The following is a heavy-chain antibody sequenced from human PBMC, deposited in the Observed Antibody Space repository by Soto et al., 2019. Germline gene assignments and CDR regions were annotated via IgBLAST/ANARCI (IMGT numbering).Heavy chain of an antibody. Sequence: SETLSLTCTVSGGSISSGGYYWSWIRQYPGKGLEWIGYIYYSGSTYYNPSLKSRVTISVDTSKNQFSLKLSSVTAADTAVYYCARDKEGILDTWGQGTLVTVSS. V-gene: IGHV4-31*03. J-gene: IGHJ5*02. CDR3: ARDKEGILDT. CDR1: GGSISSGGYY. CDR2: IYYSGST. D-gene: IGHD3-9*01.